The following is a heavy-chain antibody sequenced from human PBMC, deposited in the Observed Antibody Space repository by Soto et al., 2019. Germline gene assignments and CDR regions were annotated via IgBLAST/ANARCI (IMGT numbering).Heavy chain of an antibody. D-gene: IGHD2-15*01. Sequence: QVQLQESGPGLVKPSQTLSLTCTVSGGSMNSGGYCWNWIRQHPGEGLEWIGCISYGGTTSYNPSMKSRLTISVDTSKNQFSLMLNSVTAPYTAVYYCSRGILVWGQGTLISVSS. CDR2: ISYGGTT. J-gene: IGHJ4*02. V-gene: IGHV4-31*03. CDR3: SRGILV. CDR1: GGSMNSGGYC.